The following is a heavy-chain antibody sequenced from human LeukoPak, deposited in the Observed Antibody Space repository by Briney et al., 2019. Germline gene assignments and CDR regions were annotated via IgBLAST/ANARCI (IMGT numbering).Heavy chain of an antibody. CDR3: ARELGGNDGDWFDP. CDR2: ISSNGGST. J-gene: IGHJ5*02. CDR1: GFTFSSYA. D-gene: IGHD4-23*01. Sequence: GGSLRLSCAASGFTFSSYAMHWVRQAPGKGLEYVSAISSNGGSTYYANSVKGRFAISRDNSKNTLYLQMGSLRAEDMAVYYCARELGGNDGDWFDPWGQGTLATVSS. V-gene: IGHV3-64*01.